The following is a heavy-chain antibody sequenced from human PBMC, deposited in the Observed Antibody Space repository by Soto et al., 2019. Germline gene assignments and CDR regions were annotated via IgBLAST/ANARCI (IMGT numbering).Heavy chain of an antibody. CDR2: INHSGST. Sequence: SETLSLTCAVYGGPFSGYYWSWIRQPPGKGLEWIGEINHSGSTNYNPSLKSRVTISVDTSKNQFSLKLSSVTAADTAVYYCARRWVRATAETNWFDPWGQGTLVTVSS. V-gene: IGHV4-34*01. D-gene: IGHD1-26*01. CDR3: ARRWVRATAETNWFDP. CDR1: GGPFSGYY. J-gene: IGHJ5*02.